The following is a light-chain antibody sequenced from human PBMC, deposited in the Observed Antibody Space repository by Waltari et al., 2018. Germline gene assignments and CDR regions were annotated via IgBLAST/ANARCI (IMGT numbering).Light chain of an antibody. Sequence: SSELTQDPAVSVALGPTVRMPCQGDSLRTYSADWYQQRPGQAPILVLFSTDDRPSGIPDRFSGSSSRDTASLTITGTQAEDEADYYCASRDPTANAVVFGGGTKLTVL. CDR3: ASRDPTANAVV. CDR1: SLRTYS. V-gene: IGLV3-19*01. CDR2: STD. J-gene: IGLJ2*01.